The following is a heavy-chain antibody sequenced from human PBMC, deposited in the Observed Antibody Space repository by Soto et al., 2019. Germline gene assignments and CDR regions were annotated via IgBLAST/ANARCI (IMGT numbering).Heavy chain of an antibody. V-gene: IGHV4-4*02. CDR3: ASRYCASDMSYVY. CDR1: GGSISSNNW. CDR2: IYHREST. Sequence: QVQLQESGPGLVKPSGTLSLTCAVSGGSISSNNWWSWVRQAPGEVLEWIGEIYHRESTNSNPSLRGRVTIAPHEYTRPFSLKLSSVTAAETSVYYCASRYCASDMSYVYWGPGPLVTVSS. J-gene: IGHJ4*02. D-gene: IGHD2-15*01.